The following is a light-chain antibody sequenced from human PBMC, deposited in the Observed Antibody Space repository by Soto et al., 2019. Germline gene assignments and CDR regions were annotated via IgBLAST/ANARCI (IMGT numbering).Light chain of an antibody. J-gene: IGKJ4*01. CDR3: QQYGSSPRT. CDR2: GTT. V-gene: IGKV3-20*01. CDR1: QTVSSNY. Sequence: EIVLTQSPGTVSLSPGETATLSCRASQTVSSNYFAWYQQKPGQAPSLLIYGTTSRATGVPDRFSGGGSGTAFTLTISELEPEDFALYNCQQYGSSPRTFGGGTKVESK.